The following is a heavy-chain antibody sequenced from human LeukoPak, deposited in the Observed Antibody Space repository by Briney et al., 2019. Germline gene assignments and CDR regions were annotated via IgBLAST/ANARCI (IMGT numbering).Heavy chain of an antibody. D-gene: IGHD5-18*01. J-gene: IGHJ3*02. CDR2: IWYDGSNK. CDR3: AKVISQDTATLPAFDI. Sequence: GGSLRLSCAASGFTFSSYGMHWVRQAPGKGLEWVSVIWYDGSNKYYADSVKGRFTISRDNSKNTLYLQMNSLIAEDTAVYYCAKVISQDTATLPAFDIWGQGTMVTVSS. V-gene: IGHV3-33*06. CDR1: GFTFSSYG.